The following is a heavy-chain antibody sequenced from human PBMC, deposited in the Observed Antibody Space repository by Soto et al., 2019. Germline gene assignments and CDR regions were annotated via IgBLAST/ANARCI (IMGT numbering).Heavy chain of an antibody. V-gene: IGHV4-34*01. CDR1: GGSFSCYY. J-gene: IGHJ6*02. Sequence: SETLSLTCAVYGGSFSCYYWSWIRQPPGKGLEWIGEINHSGSTNYNPSLKSRVTISVDTAKNQFSLKLSSVTAADTAVYYCASVSRGYSYGYRYYYGMDVWGQGTTVTVSS. CDR2: INHSGST. CDR3: ASVSRGYSYGYRYYYGMDV. D-gene: IGHD5-18*01.